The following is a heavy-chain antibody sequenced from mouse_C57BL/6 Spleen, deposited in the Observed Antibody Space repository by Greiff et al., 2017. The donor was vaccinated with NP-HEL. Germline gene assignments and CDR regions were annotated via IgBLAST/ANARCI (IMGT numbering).Heavy chain of an antibody. CDR3: ARHEDGLLRSTYWYFDV. V-gene: IGHV1-62-2*01. Sequence: LVEPGASVKLSCKASGYTFTEYTIHWVKQRSGQGLEWIGWFYPGSGSIKYNEKFKDKATLTADKSSSTVYMELSRLTSEDSAVYFCARHEDGLLRSTYWYFDVWGTGTTVTVSS. CDR1: GYTFTEYT. D-gene: IGHD1-1*01. CDR2: FYPGSGSI. J-gene: IGHJ1*03.